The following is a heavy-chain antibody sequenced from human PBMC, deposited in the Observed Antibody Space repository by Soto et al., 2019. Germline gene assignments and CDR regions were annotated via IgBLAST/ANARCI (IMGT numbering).Heavy chain of an antibody. J-gene: IGHJ4*02. CDR1: GGSISSSSYY. V-gene: IGHV4-39*01. CDR2: IYYSGST. Sequence: SETLSLTCTVSGGSISSSSYYWGWIRQPPGKGLEWIGSIYYSGSTYYNPSLKSRVTISVDTSKNQFSLKLSSVTAADTAVYYCARHTSADDIVVVPAAINYWGQGTLVTVSS. D-gene: IGHD2-2*01. CDR3: ARHTSADDIVVVPAAINY.